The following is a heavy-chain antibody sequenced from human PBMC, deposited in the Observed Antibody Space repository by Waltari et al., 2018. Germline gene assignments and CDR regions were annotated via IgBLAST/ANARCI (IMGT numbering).Heavy chain of an antibody. CDR1: GFNFSIYW. D-gene: IGHD3-16*01. J-gene: IGHJ4*02. CDR2: IKEDGSEK. V-gene: IGHV3-7*03. Sequence: EVQLVAYGGDLVPSGGSLRLSCVGSGFNFSIYWMTWVRQAPGKGLEWVANIKEDGSEKNYVDSVKGRFTISRDNAKNVLFLQMNGLRAKDTAVYYCARGNLGLDDWGRGTLVTVSS. CDR3: ARGNLGLDD.